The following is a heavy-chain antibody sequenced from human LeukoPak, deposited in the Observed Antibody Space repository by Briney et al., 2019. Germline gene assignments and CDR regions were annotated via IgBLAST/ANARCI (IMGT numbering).Heavy chain of an antibody. V-gene: IGHV4-59*01. J-gene: IGHJ3*01. CDR2: MSYSGRT. CDR3: AQQVVGTSNSFDV. D-gene: IGHD6-13*01. CDR1: GASINAYY. Sequence: ASETLSLICNVSGASINAYYWTWIRQSPEKGLEWIASMSYSGRTDSNPSLKSRVSMSVGPSKSQFSLRLTSVTAADTAIYYCAQQVVGTSNSFDVWGQGTFVAVPS.